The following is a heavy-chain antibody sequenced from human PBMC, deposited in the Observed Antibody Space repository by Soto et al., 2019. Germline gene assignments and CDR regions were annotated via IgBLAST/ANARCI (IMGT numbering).Heavy chain of an antibody. CDR3: VREEHSFSNSVGH. Sequence: SETLSLTCTVSGDSISGGGYFWGWIRQHPRTGLEWIGYFYYSGNTFYNPSLKSRVSISVDSSSNQFSLTLTSVTVADTAVYYCVREEHSFSNSVGHWGQGTLVTVSS. V-gene: IGHV4-31*03. CDR1: GDSISGGGYF. D-gene: IGHD1-26*01. J-gene: IGHJ4*02. CDR2: FYYSGNT.